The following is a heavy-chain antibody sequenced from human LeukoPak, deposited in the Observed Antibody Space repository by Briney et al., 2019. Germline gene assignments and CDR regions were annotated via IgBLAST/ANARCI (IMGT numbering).Heavy chain of an antibody. J-gene: IGHJ4*02. CDR3: AKDLHYGSADY. D-gene: IGHD3-10*01. V-gene: IGHV3-7*01. CDR1: GFTFSIFW. CDR2: KKQDGSKK. Sequence: GGSLRLSCAASGFTFSIFWMSWVRQAPGKGGEGVANKKQDGSKKYYVDSVNGRFTISRDNAKNSLYLQMNRLRAEDTAVYYCAKDLHYGSADYWGQGTLVTVSS.